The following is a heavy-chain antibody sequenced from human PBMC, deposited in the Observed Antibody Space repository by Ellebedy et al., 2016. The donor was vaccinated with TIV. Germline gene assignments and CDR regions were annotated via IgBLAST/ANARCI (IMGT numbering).Heavy chain of an antibody. V-gene: IGHV1-46*01. Sequence: ASVKVSCKASGYPFTKYYFHWIRQAPGQGLEWMGVLDARVGSTTYAETLQGRITMTRDTSTRTVYMELSSLRPDDTAVYYCASVPSAGADFWGQGTLVTVSS. J-gene: IGHJ4*02. CDR2: LDARVGST. CDR1: GYPFTKYY. D-gene: IGHD4-17*01. CDR3: ASVPSAGADF.